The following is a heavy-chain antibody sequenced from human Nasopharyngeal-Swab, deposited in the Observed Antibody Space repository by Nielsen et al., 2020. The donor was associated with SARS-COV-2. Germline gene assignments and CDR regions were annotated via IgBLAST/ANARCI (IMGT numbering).Heavy chain of an antibody. CDR1: GFTFDDYA. V-gene: IGHV3-9*01. D-gene: IGHD3-16*01. Sequence: SLKISCAASGFTFDDYAMHWVRQAPGKGPEWVSGISWNSGSIGYADSVKGRFTISRDNAKNSLYLQMNSLRAEDTALYYCAKLPEPGEDAFDIWGQGTMVTVSS. CDR3: AKLPEPGEDAFDI. J-gene: IGHJ3*02. CDR2: ISWNSGSI.